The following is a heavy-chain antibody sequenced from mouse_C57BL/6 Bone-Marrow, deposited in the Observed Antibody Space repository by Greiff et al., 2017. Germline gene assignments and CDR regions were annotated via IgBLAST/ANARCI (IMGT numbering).Heavy chain of an antibody. J-gene: IGHJ4*01. V-gene: IGHV6-3*01. CDR2: IRLKSDNYAT. D-gene: IGHD2-4*01. CDR3: TSDYGYAMDY. Sequence: EVKVEESGGGLVQPGGSMKLSCVASGFTFSNYWMNWVRQSPEKGLEWVAQIRLKSDNYATHYAESVKGRFTISRDDSKSSVYLQMNNLRAEDTGIYYCTSDYGYAMDYWGQGTSVTVSS. CDR1: GFTFSNYW.